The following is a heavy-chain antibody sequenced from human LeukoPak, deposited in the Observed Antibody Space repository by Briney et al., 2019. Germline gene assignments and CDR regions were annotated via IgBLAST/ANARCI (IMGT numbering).Heavy chain of an antibody. D-gene: IGHD1-26*01. CDR3: ARVDSGSYSGSLDY. Sequence: GASVKVSCKASGYTFTGYYMHWVRQAPGQGLEWMVWINPNSGGTNYAQKFQGRVTMTRDTSISTAYMELSRLRSDDTAVYYCARVDSGSYSGSLDYWGQGTPVTVSS. V-gene: IGHV1-2*02. J-gene: IGHJ4*02. CDR2: INPNSGGT. CDR1: GYTFTGYY.